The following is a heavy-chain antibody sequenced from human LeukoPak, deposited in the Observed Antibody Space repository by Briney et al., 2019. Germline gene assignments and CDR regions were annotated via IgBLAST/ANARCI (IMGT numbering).Heavy chain of an antibody. D-gene: IGHD6-25*01. J-gene: IGHJ6*04. Sequence: PEGSLRLSCAASGFSFSSYEMNWVRQAPGKGLEWISYISASGTLTHYADSVEGRFTISRDNAKNSLYLQMSNLRGEDTALYYCARDGTPIYSNGWVYMDVWGKGTTVTISS. CDR1: GFSFSSYE. CDR2: ISASGTLT. CDR3: ARDGTPIYSNGWVYMDV. V-gene: IGHV3-48*03.